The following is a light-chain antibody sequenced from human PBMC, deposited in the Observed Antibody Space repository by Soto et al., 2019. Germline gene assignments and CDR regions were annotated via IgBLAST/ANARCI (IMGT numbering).Light chain of an antibody. CDR1: SSNIGSKT. Sequence: QSVLTQPPSASGTPGQRVTISCSGSSSNIGSKTVNWYQQLPGTAPKLLIYSNYQRPSGVPDRFSGSKSGTSASLAISGLQSEDEADYNCSAGDASLNGCVFGTGTKVPVL. V-gene: IGLV1-44*01. CDR3: SAGDASLNGCV. CDR2: SNY. J-gene: IGLJ1*01.